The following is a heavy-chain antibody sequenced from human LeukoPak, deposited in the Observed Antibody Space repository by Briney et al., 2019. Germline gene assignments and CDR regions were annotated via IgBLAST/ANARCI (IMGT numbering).Heavy chain of an antibody. CDR3: ARGPSSGSGSSYFDS. V-gene: IGHV4-34*01. Sequence: SETLSLTCAVYGGSFSGYYWGWIRQPPGKGLEWIGEINHSGSTNYNSSLKSRVTLSVDTSKNQFSLKLSSVTAADTGLYLCARGPSSGSGSSYFDSWGQGILVTVSS. CDR2: INHSGST. CDR1: GGSFSGYY. J-gene: IGHJ4*02. D-gene: IGHD3-10*01.